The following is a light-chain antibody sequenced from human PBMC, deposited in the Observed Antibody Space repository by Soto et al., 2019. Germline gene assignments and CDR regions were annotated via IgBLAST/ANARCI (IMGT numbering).Light chain of an antibody. CDR1: ISDVGGYNY. CDR3: CAFAGTYNY. J-gene: IGLJ1*01. Sequence: QAPLTLPRWVSGSPGQSFTISCTGPISDVGGYNYVSWYQQHPGKAPKLMIYDVTKRPSGVPDRFSGYKSGNTASLTISGLQAEDEADYHCCAFAGTYNYFGTGTKVTVL. V-gene: IGLV2-11*01. CDR2: DVT.